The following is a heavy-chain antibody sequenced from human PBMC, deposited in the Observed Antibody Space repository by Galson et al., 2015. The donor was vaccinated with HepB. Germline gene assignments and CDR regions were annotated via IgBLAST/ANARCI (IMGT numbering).Heavy chain of an antibody. CDR2: ITGSGGTI. Sequence: SLRLSCAASGFTFSTYAMNWVRQAPGKGLEWVSSITGSGGTIHYADSVKGRFTISRDNSKNTLYLQMNSLRAEDTAVYYCTKDRTPDSRWPLDFWGQGTLVTVSS. CDR1: GFTFSTYA. CDR3: TKDRTPDSRWPLDF. D-gene: IGHD6-13*01. J-gene: IGHJ4*02. V-gene: IGHV3-23*01.